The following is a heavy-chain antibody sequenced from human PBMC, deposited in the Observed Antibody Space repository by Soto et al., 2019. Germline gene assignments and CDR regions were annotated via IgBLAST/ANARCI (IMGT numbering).Heavy chain of an antibody. CDR3: ARVDSVEWLYNWFDP. CDR2: IYYSGST. CDR1: GGSISSGGYY. Sequence: PSETLSLTCTVSGGSISSGGYYWSWIRQHPGKGLEWIGYIYYSGSTYYNPSLKSRVTISVDTSKNQFSLKLSSVTAADTAVYYCARVDSVEWLYNWFDPWAQGTLVPVSS. D-gene: IGHD3-3*01. V-gene: IGHV4-31*03. J-gene: IGHJ5*02.